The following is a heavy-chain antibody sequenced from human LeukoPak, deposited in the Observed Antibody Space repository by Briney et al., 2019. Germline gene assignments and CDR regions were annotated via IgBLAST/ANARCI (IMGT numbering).Heavy chain of an antibody. J-gene: IGHJ1*01. CDR3: AKDRYCSGGGCYFEYFEH. CDR2: IIPIFGTA. Sequence: GASVKVSRKASGGTFSSYAISWVRQAPRQGLEWMGGIIPIFGTANYAQKFQGRVTITRNTSISTAYMELGSMRSEDTAVYYCAKDRYCSGGGCYFEYFEHWGQGTLVTVSS. V-gene: IGHV1-69*05. CDR1: GGTFSSYA. D-gene: IGHD2-15*01.